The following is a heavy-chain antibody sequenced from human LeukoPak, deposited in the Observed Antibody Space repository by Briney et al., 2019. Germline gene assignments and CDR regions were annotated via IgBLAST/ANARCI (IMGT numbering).Heavy chain of an antibody. CDR3: ARETRDTAWSLDL. CDR1: GYTFTCYY. V-gene: IGHV1-2*02. Sequence: ASVKVSCKASGYTFTCYYMRWVRQAPGQGLEWMGWINPNSGGTNFAQKFQGRVTMTRDTSINTVYMELSSLGSDDTAVYYCARETRDTAWSLDLWGQGTLVTVSS. D-gene: IGHD1-1*01. J-gene: IGHJ4*02. CDR2: INPNSGGT.